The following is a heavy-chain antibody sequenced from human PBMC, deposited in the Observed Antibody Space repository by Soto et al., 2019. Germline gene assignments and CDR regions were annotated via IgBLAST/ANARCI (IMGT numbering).Heavy chain of an antibody. Sequence: EVQLVESGGGLVQPGGSLRLSCAASGFTLSSYSMHWVRQAPGKGLEWVSYHSGSGGTIYYADSVKGRFTISRDNAKXXXXXXXXXXXXXXXXXXXXXXXTXLRSSGWSYYFDFWGQGTLVTVSS. J-gene: IGHJ4*02. D-gene: IGHD6-19*01. CDR3: XXXTXLRSSGWSYYFDF. CDR2: HSGSGGTI. V-gene: IGHV3-48*01. CDR1: GFTLSSYS.